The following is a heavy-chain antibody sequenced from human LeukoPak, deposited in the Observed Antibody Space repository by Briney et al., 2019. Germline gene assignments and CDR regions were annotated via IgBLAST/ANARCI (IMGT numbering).Heavy chain of an antibody. V-gene: IGHV4-30-2*01. D-gene: IGHD2-2*01. Sequence: SQTLSLTCTVSGGSISSGGYYWSWIRQPPGKGLEWIGYIYHSGSTYYNPSLKSRVTISVDRSKNQFSLKLSSVTAADTAVYYCARDQHCSSTSCPFRAFDIWGQGTMVTVSS. CDR2: IYHSGST. CDR3: ARDQHCSSTSCPFRAFDI. J-gene: IGHJ3*02. CDR1: GGSISSGGYY.